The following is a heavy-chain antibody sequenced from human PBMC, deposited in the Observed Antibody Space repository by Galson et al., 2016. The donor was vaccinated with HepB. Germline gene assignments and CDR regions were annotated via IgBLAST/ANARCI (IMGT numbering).Heavy chain of an antibody. J-gene: IGHJ6*02. CDR3: ARAVMLGRGMDV. CDR2: IHSSGTS. Sequence: SETLSLTCTVSGDSISNVGRHWGWFRQSPEMGLEYIGSIHSSGTSYYNPSLTSRVTVSADVSRNQFFLSLTSVTPEDTAVYYCARAVMLGRGMDVWGQGTTVTVSS. CDR1: GDSISNVGRH. V-gene: IGHV4-39*01. D-gene: IGHD3-10*01.